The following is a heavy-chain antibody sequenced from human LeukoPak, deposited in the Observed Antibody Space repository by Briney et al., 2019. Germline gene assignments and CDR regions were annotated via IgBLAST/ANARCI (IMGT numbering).Heavy chain of an antibody. J-gene: IGHJ4*02. CDR3: ARGFVAAAGKPVHFDY. D-gene: IGHD6-13*01. CDR2: IYTSGST. Sequence: PSETLSLTCTVSGYSISSGSYYWSWIRQPAGKGLEWIGRIYTSGSTNYNPSLKSRVTISVDTSKNQFSLKLSSVTAADTAVYYCARGFVAAAGKPVHFDYWGQGTLVTVSS. V-gene: IGHV4-61*02. CDR1: GYSISSGSYY.